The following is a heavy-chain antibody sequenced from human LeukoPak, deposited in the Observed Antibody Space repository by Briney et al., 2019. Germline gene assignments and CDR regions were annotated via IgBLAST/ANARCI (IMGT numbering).Heavy chain of an antibody. J-gene: IGHJ4*02. D-gene: IGHD6-13*01. CDR3: ARDTGAAADY. Sequence: ASVNLSCKASGYTFTSYGISCVRRAPGQGLEWMGWISAYNGNTNYAQKLQGRVTMTTDTSTSTAYMELRSLRSDDTAVYYCARDTGAAADYWGQGTLVTVSS. V-gene: IGHV1-18*01. CDR1: GYTFTSYG. CDR2: ISAYNGNT.